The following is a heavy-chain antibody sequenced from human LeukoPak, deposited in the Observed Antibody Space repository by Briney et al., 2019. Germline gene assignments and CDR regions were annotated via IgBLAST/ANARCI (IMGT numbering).Heavy chain of an antibody. CDR1: GSTFSRSA. CDR2: VIPILGTT. J-gene: IGHJ4*02. Sequence: SVKVSCKASGSTFSRSAISWVRQAPGQGLEWMGGVIPILGTTNYAQKFQDRVSITTDDSTSTSYMEVRSPRSVDTAVYYCARDDGSATMGFDSWGQGPLVTVSS. CDR3: ARDDGSATMGFDS. D-gene: IGHD1-26*01. V-gene: IGHV1-69*05.